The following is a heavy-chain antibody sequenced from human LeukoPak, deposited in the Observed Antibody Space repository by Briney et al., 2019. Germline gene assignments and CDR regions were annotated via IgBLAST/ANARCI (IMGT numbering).Heavy chain of an antibody. V-gene: IGHV1-2*02. CDR1: GYTFTGYY. CDR2: INPNSGGT. CDR3: ARDRHSSTSRRAFDI. J-gene: IGHJ3*02. Sequence: ASVKVSCKASGYTFTGYYMHWVRQAPGQGLEWMGWINPNSGGTNYAQKFQGRVTMTRDTSISTAYMELSRLRSDDTAVYYCARDRHSSTSRRAFDIWGQGTMVTVSS. D-gene: IGHD2-2*01.